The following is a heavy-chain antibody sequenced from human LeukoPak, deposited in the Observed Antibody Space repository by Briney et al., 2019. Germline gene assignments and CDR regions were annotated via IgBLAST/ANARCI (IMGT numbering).Heavy chain of an antibody. CDR1: GGTFSSYA. Sequence: ASVKVSCKASGGTFSSYAISWVRQAPGQGLEWMGRIIPILGIANYAQKFQGRVTITADKSTSTAYMELRSLRSEDTAVYYCARVPCSGGSCPSYFDYWGQGTLVTVSS. CDR3: ARVPCSGGSCPSYFDY. CDR2: IIPILGIA. D-gene: IGHD2-15*01. J-gene: IGHJ4*02. V-gene: IGHV1-69*04.